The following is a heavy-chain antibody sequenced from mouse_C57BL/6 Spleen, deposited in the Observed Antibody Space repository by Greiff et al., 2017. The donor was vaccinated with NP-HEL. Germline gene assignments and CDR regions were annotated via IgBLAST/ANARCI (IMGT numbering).Heavy chain of an antibody. Sequence: VQLQQSGAELARPGASVKMSCKASGYTFTSYTMHWVKQRPGQGLEWIGYINPSSGYTKYNQKFKDKATLTADKSSSTAYMQLSSLTSEDSAVYYCARDDGYYVFAYWGQGTLVTVSA. CDR1: GYTFTSYT. J-gene: IGHJ3*01. CDR3: ARDDGYYVFAY. D-gene: IGHD2-3*01. CDR2: INPSSGYT. V-gene: IGHV1-4*01.